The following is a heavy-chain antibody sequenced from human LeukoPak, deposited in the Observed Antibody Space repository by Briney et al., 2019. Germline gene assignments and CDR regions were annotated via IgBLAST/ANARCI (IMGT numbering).Heavy chain of an antibody. CDR1: GFTFSSYA. D-gene: IGHD2/OR15-2a*01. J-gene: IGHJ4*02. CDR2: VGGSGGTT. V-gene: IGHV3-23*01. CDR3: ASLTTSLGGY. Sequence: GGSLRLSCEASGFTFSSYAMSWVRQAPGKGLEWVSAVGGSGGTTYYADSVKGRFTISRDNSKNTLYLQMNSLRAEDTAVYYCASLTTSLGGYWGQGTLVTVSS.